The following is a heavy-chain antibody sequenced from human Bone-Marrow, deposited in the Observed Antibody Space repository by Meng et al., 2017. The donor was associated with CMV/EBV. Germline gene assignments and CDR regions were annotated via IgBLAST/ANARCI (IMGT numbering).Heavy chain of an antibody. J-gene: IGHJ5*02. CDR1: GYTFTGYY. Sequence: KASGYTFTGYYMHWVRQAPGQGIEWMGWINPNSGGTNYAQKFQGRVTMNRDTSISTAYMELSRLRSDDTAVYYCARDRRGYGDNWFDPWGQGTLVTVSS. V-gene: IGHV1-2*02. CDR2: INPNSGGT. CDR3: ARDRRGYGDNWFDP. D-gene: IGHD5-12*01.